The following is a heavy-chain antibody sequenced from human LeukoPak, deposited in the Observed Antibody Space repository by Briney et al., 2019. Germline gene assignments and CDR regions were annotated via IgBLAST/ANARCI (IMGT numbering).Heavy chain of an antibody. CDR2: IHYSGST. J-gene: IGHJ5*02. CDR1: GGSISSSY. CDR3: ARHDPGWFDT. Sequence: SETLSLTCTVSGGSISSSYWSWIRQPPGKGLEWIGYIHYSGSTNYNPSLKSRATISVDTFKAHFSLKLSSATATDTAAYYCARHDPGWFDTWGQGTLVTVSS. V-gene: IGHV4-59*08. D-gene: IGHD7-27*01.